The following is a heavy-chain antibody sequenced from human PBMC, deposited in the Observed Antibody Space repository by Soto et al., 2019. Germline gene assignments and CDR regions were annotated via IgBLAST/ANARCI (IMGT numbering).Heavy chain of an antibody. Sequence: QVQLVESGGGVVQPGRSLRLSYAASRFTFSSYGMHWVRQAPGKGLEWVAVISYDGSNKYYADSVKGRFTISRDNSKNTLYLQMNSLRAEDTAVYYCAKETYSGPLDYWGQGTLVTVSS. J-gene: IGHJ4*02. CDR1: RFTFSSYG. CDR2: ISYDGSNK. D-gene: IGHD2-15*01. CDR3: AKETYSGPLDY. V-gene: IGHV3-30*18.